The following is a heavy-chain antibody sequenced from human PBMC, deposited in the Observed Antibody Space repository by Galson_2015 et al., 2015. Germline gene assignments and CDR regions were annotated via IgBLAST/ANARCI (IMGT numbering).Heavy chain of an antibody. CDR3: ARGDYYGSGLLDS. D-gene: IGHD3-10*01. CDR2: IYYGGST. CDR1: GASISSYY. Sequence: ETLSLTCSVSGASISSYYWSWIRQPPGKRLEWIGYIYYGGSTNYNPSLKSRVTMSIDTSKNQFSLKMISVTAADTAVYYCARGDYYGSGLLDSWGQGTLVTVSS. V-gene: IGHV4-59*01. J-gene: IGHJ4*02.